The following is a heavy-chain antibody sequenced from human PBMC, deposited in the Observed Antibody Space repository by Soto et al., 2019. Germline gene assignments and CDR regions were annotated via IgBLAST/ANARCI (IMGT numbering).Heavy chain of an antibody. CDR2: INSDGSST. CDR3: ARGGSRNWYFDL. V-gene: IGHV3-74*01. CDR1: GFTFSSYW. D-gene: IGHD1-26*01. J-gene: IGHJ2*01. Sequence: EVQLVESGGGLVQPGGSLRLSCAASGFTFSSYWMHWVRQAPGKGLVWVSRINSDGSSTSYADSVKGRFTISRDNAKNTLYRQMNSLRAEDTAVYYCARGGSRNWYFDLWGRGTLVTVSS.